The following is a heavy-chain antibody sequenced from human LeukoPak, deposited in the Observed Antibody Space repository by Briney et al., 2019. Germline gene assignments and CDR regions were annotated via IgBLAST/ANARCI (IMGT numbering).Heavy chain of an antibody. CDR1: GFTFSTYW. Sequence: GGSLRLSCEASGFTFSTYWMTWVRQAPGKGLEWVSLISSSSGYIYYADSVKGRFTISRDNAKISLYLQMNSLRAEDTAVYYCARDFKAAAGAFDSWGQGTLVTVSS. CDR2: ISSSSGYI. V-gene: IGHV3-21*01. J-gene: IGHJ5*01. D-gene: IGHD6-13*01. CDR3: ARDFKAAAGAFDS.